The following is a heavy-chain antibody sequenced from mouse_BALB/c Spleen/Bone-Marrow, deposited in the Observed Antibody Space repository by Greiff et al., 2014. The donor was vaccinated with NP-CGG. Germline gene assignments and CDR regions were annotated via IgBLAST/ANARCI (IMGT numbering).Heavy chain of an antibody. CDR2: IDPSNGGT. V-gene: IGHV1S16*01. J-gene: IGHJ4*01. CDR1: GYTFTSYY. Sequence: VKLQESGAELVKPGASVKLSCKASGYTFTSYYMYWVKQTPGQGLEWIGEIDPSNGGTNFNEKFKSKATLTVDKSSSTAYMQLSSLTSEDSAVYYCTRGRRDAMDYWGQGTSVTVSS. CDR3: TRGRRDAMDY.